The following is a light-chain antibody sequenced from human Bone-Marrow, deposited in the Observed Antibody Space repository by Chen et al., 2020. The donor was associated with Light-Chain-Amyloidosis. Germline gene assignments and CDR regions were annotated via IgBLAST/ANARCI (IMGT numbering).Light chain of an antibody. CDR2: EAD. J-gene: IGLJ3*02. CDR3: QSYQGSSQGV. Sequence: NFMLTQPHSVSESPGKTVIISCTRSSGSIATNYVQWYQQRPGRSPTTVIYEADQRPSGVPDRFSGSIDRSSNSASLTISGLKTEDEADYYCQSYQGSSQGVFGGGTKLTVL. V-gene: IGLV6-57*01. CDR1: SGSIATNY.